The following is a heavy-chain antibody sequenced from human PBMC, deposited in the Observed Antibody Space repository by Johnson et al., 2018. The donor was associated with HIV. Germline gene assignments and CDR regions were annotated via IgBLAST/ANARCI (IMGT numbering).Heavy chain of an antibody. CDR3: VRDDYAFHF. CDR2: INADGSRT. V-gene: IGHV3-74*01. Sequence: EVLLLESGGGLIQPGGSLRLSCVASGFTFSHYWMEWVRQAPGEGLVWVSRINADGSRTTYADSVKGRFTISRDNAKKTLYLEINGLRADDTAVYYCVRDDYAFHFWGRGTLVTVSS. J-gene: IGHJ3*01. D-gene: IGHD2-21*02. CDR1: GFTFSHYW.